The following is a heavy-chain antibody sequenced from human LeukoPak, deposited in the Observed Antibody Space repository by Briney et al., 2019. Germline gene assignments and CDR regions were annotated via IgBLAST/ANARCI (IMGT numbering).Heavy chain of an antibody. V-gene: IGHV3-21*01. CDR2: ISSSSSYI. D-gene: IGHD4-17*01. CDR1: GFTFSSYA. CDR3: ARKRSYGDYPDY. Sequence: GGSLRLSCAASGFTFSSYAMSWVRQAPGKGLEWVSSISSSSSYIYYADSVKGRFTISRDNAKNSLYLQMNSLRAEDTAVYYCARKRSYGDYPDYWGQGTLVTVSS. J-gene: IGHJ4*02.